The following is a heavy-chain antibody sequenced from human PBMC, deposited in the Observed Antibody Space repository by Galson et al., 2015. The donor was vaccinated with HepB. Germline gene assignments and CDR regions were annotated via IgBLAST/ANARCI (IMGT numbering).Heavy chain of an antibody. CDR3: AKNDAYSYLRNFDY. V-gene: IGHV3-23*01. CDR1: GFIFSNYA. CDR2: ISGSGGTT. Sequence: SLRLSCAASGFIFSNYAMNWVRQAPGKGLEWVSAISGSGGTTYFADSVKGRFTISRDNSKNTVYLQMNTLRAEDTAIYYCAKNDAYSYLRNFDYWGQGTLVSVSS. J-gene: IGHJ4*02. D-gene: IGHD5-18*01.